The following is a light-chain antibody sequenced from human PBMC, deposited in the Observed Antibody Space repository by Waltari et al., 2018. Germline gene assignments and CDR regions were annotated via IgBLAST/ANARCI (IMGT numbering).Light chain of an antibody. V-gene: IGLV1-47*01. CDR1: SSNIGSIY. CDR3: GAWDDNLSREV. J-gene: IGLJ3*02. Sequence: SVRTPPPSASVTPRQRVTIPCSGSSSNIGSIYVDTYQHLPGTAPKLLMYRSNHRPSGVPNRFSGSKSGNSASLAISGLRSEDEADYYCGAWDDNLSREVFGGGTRLTVL. CDR2: RSN.